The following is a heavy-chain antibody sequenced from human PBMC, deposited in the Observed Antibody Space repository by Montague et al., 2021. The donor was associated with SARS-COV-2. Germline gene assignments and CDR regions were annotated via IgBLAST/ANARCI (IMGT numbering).Heavy chain of an antibody. CDR3: ARDFPTGRYYFDF. CDR1: GAPINIGNYY. CDR2: IYTSGRT. V-gene: IGHV4-61*02. J-gene: IGHJ4*02. D-gene: IGHD3-10*01. Sequence: TLSLTCIVSGAPINIGNYYWNWIRQPAGKGLEWIGRIYTSGRTDYNPSLKSRLTISFNTSKNEFSLRLNSLTAADTAVYYCARDFPTGRYYFDFWGQGTLVIVSS.